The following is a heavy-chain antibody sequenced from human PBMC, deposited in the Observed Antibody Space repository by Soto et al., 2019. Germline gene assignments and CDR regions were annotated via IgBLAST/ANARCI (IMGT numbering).Heavy chain of an antibody. V-gene: IGHV4-59*01. CDR3: ARVGVAAAEWAAFDI. D-gene: IGHD6-13*01. CDR1: GGSISSYY. CDR2: IYYSGST. J-gene: IGHJ3*02. Sequence: SSETLSLTCTVSGGSISSYYWSWIRQPPGKGLEWIGYIYYSGSTNYNPSLKSRVTISVDTSKNQFSLKLSSVTAADTAVYYCARVGVAAAEWAAFDIWGQGTMVTVSS.